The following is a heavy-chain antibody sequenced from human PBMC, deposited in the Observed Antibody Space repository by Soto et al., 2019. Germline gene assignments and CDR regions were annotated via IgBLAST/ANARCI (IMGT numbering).Heavy chain of an antibody. Sequence: ETLSLTCTVSGGSISSSSYYWGWIRQPPGKGLEWIGSIYYSGSTYYNPSLKSRVTISVDTSKNQFSLKLSSVTAADTAVYYCARRPHAYYYYGMDVWGQGTTVTVSS. J-gene: IGHJ6*02. CDR3: ARRPHAYYYYGMDV. V-gene: IGHV4-39*01. CDR2: IYYSGST. CDR1: GGSISSSSYY.